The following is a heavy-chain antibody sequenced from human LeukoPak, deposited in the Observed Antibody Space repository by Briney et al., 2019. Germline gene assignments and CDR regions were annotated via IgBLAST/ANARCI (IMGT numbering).Heavy chain of an antibody. J-gene: IGHJ3*02. CDR2: IFYSGDT. Sequence: SETLSLTCTVSEDSIKKHYWSWIRQSPEKGLEFIAYIFYSGDTYYSPSLKSRATISIDTSKNQFSLKLTSVTTADTAVYYCASLTPMVTVITYHAFDIWGQGTMVTVSS. D-gene: IGHD5-18*01. CDR1: EDSIKKHY. CDR3: ASLTPMVTVITYHAFDI. V-gene: IGHV4-59*11.